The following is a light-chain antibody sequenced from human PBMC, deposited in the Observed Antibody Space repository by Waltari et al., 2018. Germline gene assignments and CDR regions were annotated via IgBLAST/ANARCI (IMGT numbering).Light chain of an antibody. CDR1: HNIDTS. CDR3: HQSYNAPIT. V-gene: IGKV1-39*01. CDR2: AAS. J-gene: IGKJ5*01. Sequence: DIQMTQSPSSLSASIGDRVSIPCRASHNIDTSLNWYQQSQGKAPRLLIYAASSLHSGVPSRFSGSGSGTDFTLTITGLQPEDFATYFCHQSYNAPITFGQGTRLDIK.